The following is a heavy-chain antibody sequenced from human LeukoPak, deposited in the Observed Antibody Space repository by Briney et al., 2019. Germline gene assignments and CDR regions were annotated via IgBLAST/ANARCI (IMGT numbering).Heavy chain of an antibody. CDR1: GDSVSSNSAA. J-gene: IGHJ5*02. D-gene: IGHD1-1*01. CDR2: TYYRSKWYN. V-gene: IGHV6-1*01. Sequence: SQTLSLTCAISGDSVSSNSAAWNWIRQSPSRGLEWLGRTYYRSKWYNDYAVSVKSRITINPDTYKNQFSLQLNSVTPEDTAVYYCARVSSRSGTTGRNWFDPWGQGTLVTVSS. CDR3: ARVSSRSGTTGRNWFDP.